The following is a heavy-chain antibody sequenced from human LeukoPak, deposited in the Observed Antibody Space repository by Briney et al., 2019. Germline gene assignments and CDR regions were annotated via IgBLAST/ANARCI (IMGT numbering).Heavy chain of an antibody. V-gene: IGHV1-69*13. Sequence: SVKVSCKASGGTFSSYAISWVRQAPGQGLEWMGGIIPIFGTANYAQKFQGRVTITADESTSTAYMELSSLRSEDTAVYYCAREANYYDSSGYYVWFDYWGQGTLVTVSS. J-gene: IGHJ4*02. CDR3: AREANYYDSSGYYVWFDY. CDR2: IIPIFGTA. CDR1: GGTFSSYA. D-gene: IGHD3-22*01.